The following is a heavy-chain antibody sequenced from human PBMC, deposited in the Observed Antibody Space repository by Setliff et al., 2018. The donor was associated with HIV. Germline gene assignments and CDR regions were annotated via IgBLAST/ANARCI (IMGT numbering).Heavy chain of an antibody. V-gene: IGHV3-33*03. J-gene: IGHJ2*01. D-gene: IGHD1-26*01. Sequence: GSLRLSCEASGFPFSSFWMSWVRLASGKGLEWVAVIWDDGSDKYYADSVKGRFTISRDNAKNSLYLQMNSLRAEDTALYYCAKTVGPTTWYFDLWGRGSVVTAPQ. CDR2: IWDDGSDK. CDR3: AKTVGPTTWYFDL. CDR1: GFPFSSFW.